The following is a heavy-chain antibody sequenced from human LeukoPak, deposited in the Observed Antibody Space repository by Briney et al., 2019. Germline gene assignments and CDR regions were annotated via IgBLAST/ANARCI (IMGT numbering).Heavy chain of an antibody. CDR3: ARGDSSSWYDGMDV. V-gene: IGHV1-8*01. D-gene: IGHD6-13*01. J-gene: IGHJ6*02. CDR1: GYTFTSYD. CDR2: MNPNSGNT. Sequence: GASVKVSCKASGYTFTSYDINWVRQATGQGLEWMGWMNPNSGNTGYAQKFQGRATMTRNTSISTAYMELSSLRSEDTAVYYCARGDSSSWYDGMDVWGQGTTVTVSS.